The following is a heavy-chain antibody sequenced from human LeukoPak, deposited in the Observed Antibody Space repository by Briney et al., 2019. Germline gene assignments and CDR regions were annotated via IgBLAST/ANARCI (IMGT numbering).Heavy chain of an antibody. CDR2: IYTSGST. J-gene: IGHJ4*02. CDR3: AKLRPYGLPSPRG. Sequence: SETLSLTCTVSGGSISSGNYYWSWIRQPAGKGLEWIGRIYTSGSTNYNPSLKSRVTISVDTSKNQFSLKLSSVTAADTAVYYCAKLRPYGLPSPRGWGQGTLVTVSS. D-gene: IGHD4-17*01. V-gene: IGHV4-61*02. CDR1: GGSISSGNYY.